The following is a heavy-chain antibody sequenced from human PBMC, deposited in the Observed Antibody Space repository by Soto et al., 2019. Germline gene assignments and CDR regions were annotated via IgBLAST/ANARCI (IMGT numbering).Heavy chain of an antibody. J-gene: IGHJ4*02. D-gene: IGHD3-9*01. CDR3: ARGHYDVLTGYYVRYFDY. CDR2: ISHSGTA. V-gene: IGHV4-30-4*01. CDR1: GGSVRSDDYF. Sequence: QVQLQESGPGLVKPSQTLSLRCSVSGGSVRSDDYFWSWIRQPPGKALEWMGYISHSGTAYYNPSLKRRLVMSIDTSKKHFSLSLRSLTAADTATYYCARGHYDVLTGYYVRYFDYWGRGTRVTVSS.